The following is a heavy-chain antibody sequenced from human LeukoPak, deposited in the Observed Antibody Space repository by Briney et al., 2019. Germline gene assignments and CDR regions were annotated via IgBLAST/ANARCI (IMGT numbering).Heavy chain of an antibody. D-gene: IGHD5-24*01. CDR1: GGSFSGYY. CDR2: INHSGST. CDR3: ARWRWLQFFDY. J-gene: IGHJ4*02. V-gene: IGHV4-34*01. Sequence: SETLSLTCAVYGGSFSGYYWSWIRQPPGKGLEWIGEINHSGSTNYNPSLKSRVTISVDTSKNQFSLKLSSVTAADTAVYYCARWRWLQFFDYWGQGTLVTVFS.